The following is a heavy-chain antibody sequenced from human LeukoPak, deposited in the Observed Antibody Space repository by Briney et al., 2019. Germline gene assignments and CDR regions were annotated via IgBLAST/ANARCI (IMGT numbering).Heavy chain of an antibody. V-gene: IGHV3-21*01. J-gene: IGHJ4*02. CDR3: TRTYGSGSYSPY. D-gene: IGHD3-10*01. Sequence: PGGSLRLSCAASGFTFSSYSMDWVRQAPGKGLEWVSSITSSSTYIYYADSVKGRFTVSRDNAKNSLYLQMDSLRAEDTALYYCTRTYGSGSYSPYWGQGTLVTVSS. CDR2: ITSSSTYI. CDR1: GFTFSSYS.